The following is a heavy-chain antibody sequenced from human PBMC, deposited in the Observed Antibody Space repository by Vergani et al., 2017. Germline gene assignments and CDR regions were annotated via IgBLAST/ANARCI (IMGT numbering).Heavy chain of an antibody. CDR2: IYHSGST. V-gene: IGHV4-38-2*01. CDR3: ARGGWGPASLDY. J-gene: IGHJ4*02. D-gene: IGHD2-21*02. CDR1: GYSISSGYY. Sequence: QVQLQESGPGLVKPSETLSLTCAVSGYSISSGYYWGWIRQPPGKGLEWIGSIYHSGSTYYNPSLKSRVTISVDTSKNQFSLKLSSVTAADTAVYYCARGGWGPASLDYWGQGTLVTVSS.